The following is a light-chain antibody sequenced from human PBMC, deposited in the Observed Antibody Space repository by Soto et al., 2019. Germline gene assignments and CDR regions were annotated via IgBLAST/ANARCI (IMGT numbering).Light chain of an antibody. J-gene: IGKJ1*01. Sequence: ASQLTQSPSSLSASVGDRVTITCRASQGISSALAWYQQKPGKAPKLLIYDASSLESGVPSRFSGSGSGTDFTLTISSLQPDDFATYYCQQYNSYTWTFGQGTKVDIK. CDR1: QGISSA. CDR3: QQYNSYTWT. CDR2: DAS. V-gene: IGKV1-13*02.